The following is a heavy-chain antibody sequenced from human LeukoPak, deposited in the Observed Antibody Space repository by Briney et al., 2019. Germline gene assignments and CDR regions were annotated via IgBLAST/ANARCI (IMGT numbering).Heavy chain of an antibody. CDR1: GYTFTNYA. V-gene: IGHV1-18*01. Sequence: GASVKVSCKTSGYTFTNYAISWVRQAPGQGLEWMGWISTYNGNTNYAQKLQGRVTVTTDTSTSTAYTELRSLRSDDTAVYYCARQPVDTAVYYYYMDVWGKGTTVTVSS. J-gene: IGHJ6*03. D-gene: IGHD5-18*01. CDR2: ISTYNGNT. CDR3: ARQPVDTAVYYYYMDV.